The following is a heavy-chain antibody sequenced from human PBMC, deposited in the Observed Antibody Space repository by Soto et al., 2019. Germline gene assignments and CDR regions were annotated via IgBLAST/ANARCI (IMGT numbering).Heavy chain of an antibody. V-gene: IGHV3-30*18. J-gene: IGHJ3*02. CDR2: ISYDGSNK. CDR1: GFTFSSYG. Sequence: GGSLRLSCAASGFTFSSYGMHWVRQAPGKGLEWVAVISYDGSNKYYADSVKGRFTISRDKSKNTLYLQMNSLRAEDTAVYYCAKDSGGYYDSSGYRMPPGGFDIWGQGTMVTVSS. D-gene: IGHD3-22*01. CDR3: AKDSGGYYDSSGYRMPPGGFDI.